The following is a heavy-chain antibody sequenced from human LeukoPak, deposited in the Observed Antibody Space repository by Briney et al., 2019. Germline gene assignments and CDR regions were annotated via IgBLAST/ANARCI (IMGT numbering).Heavy chain of an antibody. V-gene: IGHV3-9*01. CDR2: ISWNSGSI. J-gene: IGHJ4*02. D-gene: IGHD6-13*01. CDR3: AKDRRAAADGFVY. Sequence: TGGSLRLSCAASGFTFDDYAMHWVRQAPGKGLEWVSGISWNSGSIGYADSVKGRFTISRDNAKNSLYLQMNSLRAEDAALYYCAKDRRAAADGFVYWGQGTLVTVSS. CDR1: GFTFDDYA.